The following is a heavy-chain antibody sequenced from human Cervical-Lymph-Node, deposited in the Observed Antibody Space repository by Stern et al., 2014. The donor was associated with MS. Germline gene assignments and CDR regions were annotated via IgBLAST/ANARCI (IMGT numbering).Heavy chain of an antibody. D-gene: IGHD1-26*01. CDR1: GYTFTAYF. CDR2: ISPKTGSA. V-gene: IGHV1-2*02. J-gene: IGHJ4*02. Sequence: VKLVQSGAEVERPGASVTVACKASGYTFTAYFLHWVRQAPGQGLEWMGWISPKTGSATYAQKFQDRVTMTRDTSINTGYMEVSSLRSDDTAVYYCARDRGSYSDYWGQGTLVAVSS. CDR3: ARDRGSYSDY.